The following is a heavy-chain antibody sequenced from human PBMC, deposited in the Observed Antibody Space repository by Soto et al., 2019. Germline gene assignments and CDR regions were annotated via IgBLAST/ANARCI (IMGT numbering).Heavy chain of an antibody. CDR3: ARDLKVAGTNSFYYYGMDV. J-gene: IGHJ6*02. CDR1: GFTFSNYT. Sequence: EVQLVESGGGLVKPGGSLTLSCAASGFTFSNYTMNWVRHAPGKGLEWVSSISRSSRNIYYADSVKGRFTISRDNAKNALYLHMNSLRAGDTAVYYCARDLKVAGTNSFYYYGMDVWGQGTTVTVSS. CDR2: ISRSSRNI. D-gene: IGHD6-19*01. V-gene: IGHV3-21*01.